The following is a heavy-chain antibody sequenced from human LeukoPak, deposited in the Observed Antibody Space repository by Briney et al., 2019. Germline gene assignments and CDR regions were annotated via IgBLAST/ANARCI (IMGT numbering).Heavy chain of an antibody. CDR2: IYYSGST. CDR1: GGSISSGSSY. J-gene: IGHJ4*02. D-gene: IGHD1-26*01. V-gene: IGHV4-31*03. Sequence: SETLSLTCTVSGGSISSGSSYWSWIRQHPGKGLEWIGYIYYSGSTYYNPSLKSRVTISVDTSKNQFSLKLSSVTAADTAVYYCARASGGSIWGDYWGQGTLVTVSS. CDR3: ARASGGSIWGDY.